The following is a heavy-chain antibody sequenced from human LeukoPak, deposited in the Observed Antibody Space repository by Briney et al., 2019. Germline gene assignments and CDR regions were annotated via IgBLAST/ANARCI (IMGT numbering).Heavy chain of an antibody. Sequence: SSETLSLTCTVPGGSISSYYWSWIRQPPGKGLEWIGYIYYSGSTNYNPSLKSRVTISVDTSKDQFSLNLNSVTAADTAVYYCARQGAKGSSWYFDSWGQGTLVTVSS. V-gene: IGHV4-59*08. CDR3: ARQGAKGSSWYFDS. J-gene: IGHJ4*02. D-gene: IGHD6-6*01. CDR1: GGSISSYY. CDR2: IYYSGST.